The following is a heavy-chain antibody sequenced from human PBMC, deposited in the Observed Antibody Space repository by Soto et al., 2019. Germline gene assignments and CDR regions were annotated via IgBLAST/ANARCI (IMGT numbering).Heavy chain of an antibody. CDR1: GFTFRSSA. J-gene: IGHJ6*02. D-gene: IGHD2-15*01. V-gene: IGHV1-58*01. Sequence: SVKVSCKTSGFTFRSSAVQWVRQARGQRLEWIGWLVVGTGNTNYAQKFQQRVTISSDRSTNTVPMELSSLTSEDTAVYYCATGAYCSGGSCSDYYYYYYGMDLWGQGTTVTVSS. CDR2: LVVGTGNT. CDR3: ATGAYCSGGSCSDYYYYYYGMDL.